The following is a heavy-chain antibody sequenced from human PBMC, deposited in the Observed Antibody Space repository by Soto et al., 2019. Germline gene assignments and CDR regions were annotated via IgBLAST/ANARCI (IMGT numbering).Heavy chain of an antibody. J-gene: IGHJ4*02. CDR1: GGSFSGYY. CDR3: ASIKGPYSSSWYNPYNDY. V-gene: IGHV4-34*01. CDR2: INHSGST. D-gene: IGHD6-13*01. Sequence: SETLSLTCAVYGGSFSGYYWSWIRQPPGKGLEWIGEINHSGSTNYNPSLKSRVTISVDTSKNQFSLKLSSVTAADTAVYYCASIKGPYSSSWYNPYNDYWGQGTLVTVSS.